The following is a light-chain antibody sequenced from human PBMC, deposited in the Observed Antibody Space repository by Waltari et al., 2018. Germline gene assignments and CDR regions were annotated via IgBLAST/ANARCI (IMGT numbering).Light chain of an antibody. CDR2: GAS. CDR1: QSVSSSY. V-gene: IGKV3-20*01. J-gene: IGKJ1*01. CDR3: QQYVDSRWT. Sequence: LTQSPGTLSLSPGERATLSCRASQSVSSSYLAWYQQNPGRAPRLLIFGASRMASGIPDRFNGSGSGTEFTLTSSRLEPEDFAMYYCQQYVDSRWTFGQGTKVEIK.